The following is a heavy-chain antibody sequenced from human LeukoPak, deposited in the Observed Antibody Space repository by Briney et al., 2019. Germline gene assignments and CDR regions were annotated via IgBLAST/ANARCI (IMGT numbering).Heavy chain of an antibody. CDR2: ISGSSSYI. D-gene: IGHD3-10*01. CDR3: ARVQVGWFGELFDY. CDR1: GFTFSTYN. Sequence: GGSLRLSCAASGFTFSTYNMNWVRQAPGKGLEWVSSISGSSSYIYYADSVKGRLTISRDNAKNSLYLQMNSLRDEDTAVYYCARVQVGWFGELFDYWGQGTLVTVSS. J-gene: IGHJ4*02. V-gene: IGHV3-21*01.